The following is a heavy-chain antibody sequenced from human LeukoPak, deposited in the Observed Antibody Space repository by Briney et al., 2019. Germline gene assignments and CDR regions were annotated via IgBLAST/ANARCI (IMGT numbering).Heavy chain of an antibody. Sequence: GGSLRVSCAASGFTFSDYTMNWVRQAPGKWLEWVSSISSRSDYIHYADSVKGRFTISRDNAKNSLFLQMNSLRADDTAVYYCARGSSGGDNWGQGTLVTVSS. D-gene: IGHD3-22*01. CDR1: GFTFSDYT. J-gene: IGHJ4*02. CDR3: ARGSSGGDN. CDR2: ISSRSDYI. V-gene: IGHV3-21*01.